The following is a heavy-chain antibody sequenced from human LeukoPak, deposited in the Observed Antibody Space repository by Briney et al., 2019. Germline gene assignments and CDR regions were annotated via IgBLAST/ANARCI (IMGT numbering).Heavy chain of an antibody. CDR1: GGSLSGHY. D-gene: IGHD2-15*01. CDR2: INHSGST. J-gene: IGHJ5*02. CDR3: ARGYCSGGSCYSYNWFDP. Sequence: SETLSLTCAVYGGSLSGHYWSWIRQPPGKGLEWIGEINHSGSTNYNPSLKSRVTISADTSKKQFSLKLTSVTAADTAVYYCARGYCSGGSCYSYNWFDPWGQGTLVTVSS. V-gene: IGHV4-34*01.